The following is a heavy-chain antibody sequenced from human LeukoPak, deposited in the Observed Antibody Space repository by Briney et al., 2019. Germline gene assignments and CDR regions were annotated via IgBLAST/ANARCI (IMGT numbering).Heavy chain of an antibody. J-gene: IGHJ4*02. D-gene: IGHD3-10*01. Sequence: PTGGSLRLSCAASGFTFSSYGMSWVRQAPGKGLEWVANINQDGSEKYYVDSVKGRFTLSRDNVKNSVLQMNSLRAEDTAIYYCARMSYDGSGNFDYWGQGTLVTVSS. V-gene: IGHV3-7*01. CDR2: INQDGSEK. CDR3: ARMSYDGSGNFDY. CDR1: GFTFSSYG.